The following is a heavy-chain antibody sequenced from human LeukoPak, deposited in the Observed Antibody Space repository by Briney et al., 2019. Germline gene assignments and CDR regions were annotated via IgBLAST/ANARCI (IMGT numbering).Heavy chain of an antibody. J-gene: IGHJ4*02. CDR3: AKAWDLVATNGFDY. D-gene: IGHD5-12*01. V-gene: IGHV3-23*01. Sequence: GGSLRLSCAASTFTFNNYWMHWVRQAPGKGLEWVSGISGSGTSTYYADSVKGRFTISRDNSKNTLYLQMNSLRAEDTAVYYCAKAWDLVATNGFDYWGQGTLVTVSS. CDR2: ISGSGTST. CDR1: TFTFNNYW.